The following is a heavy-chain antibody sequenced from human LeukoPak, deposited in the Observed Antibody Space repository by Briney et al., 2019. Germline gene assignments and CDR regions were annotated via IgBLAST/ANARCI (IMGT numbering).Heavy chain of an antibody. D-gene: IGHD2-2*01. J-gene: IGHJ6*03. Sequence: PSETLSLTCSVSDDSITIYYWTWIRQPPGKGLEWIGYIDHTGTTNYNPSLNSRVTISRDTSKNHFSLQLSSVTAADTAVYFCARGRVSLSTWHSTYYYYFYMDVWGKGTTVTVSS. CDR3: ARGRVSLSTWHSTYYYYFYMDV. V-gene: IGHV4-59*01. CDR2: IDHTGTT. CDR1: DDSITIYY.